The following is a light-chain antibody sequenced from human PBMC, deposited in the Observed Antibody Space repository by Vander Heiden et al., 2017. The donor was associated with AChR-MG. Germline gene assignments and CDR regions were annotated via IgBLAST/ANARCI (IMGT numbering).Light chain of an antibody. Sequence: QSVLTQPPSVSGAPGQRVTIPCTGSSSNIGAGYDVHWYQQLPGTAPKLLIYVNSNRPSGVPDRFSGSKSGTSASLAITGLQAEDEADYYCQSYDSSLSGPRVFGGGTKLTVL. CDR3: QSYDSSLSGPRV. V-gene: IGLV1-40*01. J-gene: IGLJ2*01. CDR2: VNS. CDR1: SSNIGAGYD.